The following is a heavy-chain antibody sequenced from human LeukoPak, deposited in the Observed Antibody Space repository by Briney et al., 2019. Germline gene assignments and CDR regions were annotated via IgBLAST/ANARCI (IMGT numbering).Heavy chain of an antibody. Sequence: PGGSLRLSCAASGFTFSIAWMSWVRQAPGKGLEWVSAISGSGGSTYYADSVKGRFTISRDNSKNTLYLQMNSLRAEDTAVYYCAKGAMGARREDYWGQGTLVTVSS. J-gene: IGHJ4*02. CDR1: GFTFSIAW. CDR3: AKGAMGARREDY. D-gene: IGHD1-26*01. V-gene: IGHV3-23*01. CDR2: ISGSGGST.